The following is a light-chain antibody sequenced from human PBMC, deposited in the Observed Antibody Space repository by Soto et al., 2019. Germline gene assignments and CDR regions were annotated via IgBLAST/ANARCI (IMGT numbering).Light chain of an antibody. Sequence: QSALTQPASVSGSPGQSITISCTGTSSDVGGYNYVSWYQQHPGKAPKLMIYEVSNRPSGVSNRFSGSKSGNTASLTISGLQAEDEADYYCSSYTSSSRVFGGGTKLIVL. J-gene: IGLJ3*02. V-gene: IGLV2-14*01. CDR1: SSDVGGYNY. CDR3: SSYTSSSRV. CDR2: EVS.